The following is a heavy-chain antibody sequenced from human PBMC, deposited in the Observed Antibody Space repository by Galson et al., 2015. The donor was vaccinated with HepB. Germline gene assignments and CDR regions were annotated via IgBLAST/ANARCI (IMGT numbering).Heavy chain of an antibody. D-gene: IGHD1-26*01. CDR3: ARHTGGAAIYYHVDL. CDR2: FSGSTGGT. CDR1: GFRFNSYA. Sequence: SLRLSCAASGFRFNSYAMSWVRQAPGKGLEWVSSFSGSTGGTYYVDSVKGRFTVSRDDSKNTLSLQMDSLRVDDTAVYYCARHTGGAAIYYHVDLWGKGTTVTVSS. J-gene: IGHJ6*04. V-gene: IGHV3-23*01.